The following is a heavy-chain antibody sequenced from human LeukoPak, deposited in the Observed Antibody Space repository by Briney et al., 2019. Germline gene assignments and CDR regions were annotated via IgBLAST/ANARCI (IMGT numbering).Heavy chain of an antibody. CDR3: TRNSGWYGIT. CDR1: GFVLSSYE. D-gene: IGHD6-19*01. Sequence: GGSRRLSCTGSGFVLSSYEMTWFRQAPGKGLEWVSSVDYSGDSPHYADSVKGRFTISRDNSKNILYLQLSSLRVEDTAVYYCTRNSGWYGITWGQGTLVAVSS. V-gene: IGHV3-23*01. CDR2: VDYSGDSP. J-gene: IGHJ4*02.